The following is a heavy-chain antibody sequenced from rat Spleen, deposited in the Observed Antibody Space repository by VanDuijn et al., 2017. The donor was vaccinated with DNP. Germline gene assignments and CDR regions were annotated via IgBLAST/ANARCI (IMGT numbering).Heavy chain of an antibody. CDR2: ITSRGDST. CDR3: ARPHYYDGSYPRY. CDR1: RFTFNNYW. V-gene: IGHV5-31*01. Sequence: EVHLVESGGDLVQPGRSLKLSCVASRFTFNNYWMTWFRQIPGTGLEWVASITSRGDSTFYPDSVKGRFTISRDHAKNTLYLQMSNLRSEDTATYYCARPHYYDGSYPRYWGQGVMVTVSS. J-gene: IGHJ2*01. D-gene: IGHD1-12*02.